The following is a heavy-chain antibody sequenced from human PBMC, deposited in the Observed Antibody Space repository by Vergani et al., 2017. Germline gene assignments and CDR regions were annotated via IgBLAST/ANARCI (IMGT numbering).Heavy chain of an antibody. D-gene: IGHD2-15*01. Sequence: QVQLVESGGGVVQPGRSLRLSCAASGFTFSSYAMHWVRQAPGKGLELVAVISYDGSNKYYADSVKGRFTISRDNSKNTLYLQMNSLRAEDTAVYYCARDRAPVVVVAARLFDPWGQGTLVTVSS. J-gene: IGHJ5*02. CDR3: ARDRAPVVVVAARLFDP. CDR2: ISYDGSNK. CDR1: GFTFSSYA. V-gene: IGHV3-30-3*01.